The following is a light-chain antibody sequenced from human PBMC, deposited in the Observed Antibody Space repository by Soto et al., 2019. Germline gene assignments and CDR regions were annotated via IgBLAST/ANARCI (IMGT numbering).Light chain of an antibody. CDR1: SSDVGGYNF. Sequence: QSVLTQPPSASGSPGQSVTISCTGTSSDVGGYNFVSWYQQYPGKAPKLMIYEVYKRPSGVPYRFSGSKSGNTASLTVSGLQAEDEANYYCSSYAGSNNLMFGGGTKVTVL. V-gene: IGLV2-8*01. J-gene: IGLJ3*02. CDR3: SSYAGSNNLM. CDR2: EVY.